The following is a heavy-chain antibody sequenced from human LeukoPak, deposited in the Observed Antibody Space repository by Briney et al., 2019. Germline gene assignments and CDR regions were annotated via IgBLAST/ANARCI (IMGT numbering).Heavy chain of an antibody. V-gene: IGHV1-46*01. CDR3: ARVLPHHNWFDP. CDR1: GYTFTNFY. CDR2: INPSGGST. Sequence: ASVKVSCKASGYTFTNFYVHWVRQAPGQGLEWMGMINPSGGSTSYAQKFQGRVTMTRDTSTTTVYMELSSLRSVDTAVYYCARVLPHHNWFDPWGQGTLVTVSS. D-gene: IGHD2/OR15-2a*01. J-gene: IGHJ5*02.